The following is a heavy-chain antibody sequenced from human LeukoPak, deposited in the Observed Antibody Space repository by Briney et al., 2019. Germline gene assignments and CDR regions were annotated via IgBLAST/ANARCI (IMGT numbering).Heavy chain of an antibody. V-gene: IGHV3-64D*06. CDR3: GKATYYYGSGSYEIYYYGMDV. D-gene: IGHD3-10*01. CDR1: GFTFSSYA. CDR2: ISSNGGST. Sequence: GGSLRLSCSASGFTFSSYAMHWVRQAPGKGLEYVSAISSNGGSTYYADSVKGRFTISRDNSKNTLYLQMSSLRAEDTAVYYCGKATYYYGSGSYEIYYYGMDVWGQGTTVTVSS. J-gene: IGHJ6*02.